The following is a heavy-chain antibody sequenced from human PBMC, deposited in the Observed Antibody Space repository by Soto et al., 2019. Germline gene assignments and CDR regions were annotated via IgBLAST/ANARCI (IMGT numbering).Heavy chain of an antibody. J-gene: IGHJ6*02. D-gene: IGHD6-6*01. V-gene: IGHV1-3*01. CDR1: GYTFTTYA. CDR2: INGYNGNT. Sequence: ASVKVSCKASGYTFTTYAMHWVRQAPGQSLEWMGWINGYNGNTEYSQKFLGRVTITRDTSASTVYMDVRSLRSEDTAVYYCAGGFISSSRYYYGMDVWGQGTTVTVSS. CDR3: AGGFISSSRYYYGMDV.